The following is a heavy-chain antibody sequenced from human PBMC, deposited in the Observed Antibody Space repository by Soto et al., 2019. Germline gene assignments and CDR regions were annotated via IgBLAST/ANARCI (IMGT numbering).Heavy chain of an antibody. V-gene: IGHV3-23*01. CDR3: ARGGASLWFGEGRRFDP. CDR1: GFTFSNYA. Sequence: EVQLLESGGGLVQPGGSLRLSCAASGFTFSNYAMSWVRQAPGKGLEWVSGISGSGAGTYYADSVRGRFTISRDNSKNTLNLQMNSLTAEDTALYYCARGGASLWFGEGRRFDPWGQGTLVTVSS. J-gene: IGHJ5*02. CDR2: ISGSGAGT. D-gene: IGHD3-10*01.